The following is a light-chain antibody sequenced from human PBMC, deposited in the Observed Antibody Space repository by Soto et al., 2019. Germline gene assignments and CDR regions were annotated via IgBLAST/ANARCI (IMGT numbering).Light chain of an antibody. Sequence: ALTQPASVSGSPGQSITISCTGTSSDVGGYNYVSWYQQHPGKAPKLLIYEVSDRPSGVSSRFSGSKSGNTASLTISGLQAEDEADYYCSSYTSSSTRVFGTGTKVTVL. V-gene: IGLV2-14*01. CDR2: EVS. J-gene: IGLJ1*01. CDR3: SSYTSSSTRV. CDR1: SSDVGGYNY.